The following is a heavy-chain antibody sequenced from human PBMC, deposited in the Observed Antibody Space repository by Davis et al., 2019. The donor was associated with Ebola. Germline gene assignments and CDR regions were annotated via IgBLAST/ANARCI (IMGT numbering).Heavy chain of an antibody. CDR2: INAGNGNT. J-gene: IGHJ4*02. Sequence: AASVKVSCKASGYTFTSYAMHWVRQAPGQRLEWMGWINAGNGNTKYSQKFQGRVTITRDTSASTAYMELSSLRSEDTAVYYCARDTSGIAVAGQWGQGTLVTVSS. V-gene: IGHV1-3*01. D-gene: IGHD6-19*01. CDR1: GYTFTSYA. CDR3: ARDTSGIAVAGQ.